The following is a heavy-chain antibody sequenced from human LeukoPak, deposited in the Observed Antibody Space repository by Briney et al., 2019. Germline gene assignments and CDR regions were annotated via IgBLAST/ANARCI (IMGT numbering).Heavy chain of an antibody. CDR2: IYTSGST. J-gene: IGHJ2*01. Sequence: SETLSLTCTVSGGSISSYYWSWIRRPAGKGLEWIGRIYTSGSTNYNPSLKSRVTMSVDTSKNQFSLKLSSVTAADTAVYYCARDHNYDILTGYLPEWYFDLWGRGTLVTVSS. CDR3: ARDHNYDILTGYLPEWYFDL. D-gene: IGHD3-9*01. CDR1: GGSISSYY. V-gene: IGHV4-4*07.